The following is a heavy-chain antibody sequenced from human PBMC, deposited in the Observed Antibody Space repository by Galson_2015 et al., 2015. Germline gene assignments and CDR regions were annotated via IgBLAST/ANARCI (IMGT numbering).Heavy chain of an antibody. CDR1: GFTFSSYG. D-gene: IGHD3-10*01. Sequence: SLRLSCAASGFTFSSYGMHWVRQAPGKGLEWVAVISYDGSNKYYADSVKGRFTISRDNSKNTLYLQMNSLRAEDTAVYYCARQWFGELLNYWGQGTLVTVSS. J-gene: IGHJ4*02. V-gene: IGHV3-30*03. CDR3: ARQWFGELLNY. CDR2: ISYDGSNK.